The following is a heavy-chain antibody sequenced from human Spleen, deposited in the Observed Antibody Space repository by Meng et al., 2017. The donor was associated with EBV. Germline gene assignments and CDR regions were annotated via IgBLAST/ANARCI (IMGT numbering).Heavy chain of an antibody. Sequence: HVHLQESGPGLVKPSGTLCLCCAVSGAPSDSSDWWTWVRQAPGKGLEWIGEIHHSGTTNYNPSLESRVTISIDKSDNQFSLKLTSVTAADTAVYYCARGLGGHYPTMEYWGQGTLVTVSS. CDR1: GAPSDSSDW. V-gene: IGHV4-4*02. CDR2: IHHSGTT. CDR3: ARGLGGHYPTMEY. J-gene: IGHJ4*02. D-gene: IGHD3-22*01.